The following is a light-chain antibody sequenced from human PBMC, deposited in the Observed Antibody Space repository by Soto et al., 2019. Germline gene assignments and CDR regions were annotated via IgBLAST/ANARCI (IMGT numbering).Light chain of an antibody. Sequence: SVLTQPPSVSGAPGQRGTISCTGSSSNIGAGYDVHWYQQLPGTAPKVLIYGNSNRPSGVPDRFSGSKSGTSASLAITGLQAEDEADYYCQSYDSSLSGYVFGTGTKLTVL. J-gene: IGLJ1*01. CDR3: QSYDSSLSGYV. CDR1: SSNIGAGYD. V-gene: IGLV1-40*01. CDR2: GNS.